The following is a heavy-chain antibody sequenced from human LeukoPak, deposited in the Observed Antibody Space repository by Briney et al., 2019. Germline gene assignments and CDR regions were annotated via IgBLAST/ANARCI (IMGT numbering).Heavy chain of an antibody. CDR1: GFTFSSYA. D-gene: IGHD2-15*01. V-gene: IGHV3-23*01. Sequence: PGGSLRLSCAASGFTFSSYAMSWVRQVPGKGPEWVSAISSSGGSTFSADSVKGRFTISRDNSKNTLYLQMSSLSIEDTAVYYCARQLGYCSDGNCYFDFWGQGALVTVSS. J-gene: IGHJ4*02. CDR3: ARQLGYCSDGNCYFDF. CDR2: ISSSGGST.